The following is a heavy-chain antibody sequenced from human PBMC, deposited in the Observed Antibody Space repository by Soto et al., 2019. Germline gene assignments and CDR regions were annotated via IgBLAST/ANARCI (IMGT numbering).Heavy chain of an antibody. CDR2: VSKDGSNT. Sequence: QVQLVESGGGVVQPGRSLRLSCAASGFTFNFFAMHWVRQAPGKGLEWEAAVSKDGSNTYYADSVKGRFTISRDNPKNTLYLQMNSLRVEDTAVYYCARDIWWEPGVDAFHIWGQGTMVTVSP. J-gene: IGHJ3*02. CDR1: GFTFNFFA. V-gene: IGHV3-30-3*01. D-gene: IGHD1-26*01. CDR3: ARDIWWEPGVDAFHI.